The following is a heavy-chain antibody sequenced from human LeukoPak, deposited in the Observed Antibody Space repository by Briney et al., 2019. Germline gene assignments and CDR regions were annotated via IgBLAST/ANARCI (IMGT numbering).Heavy chain of an antibody. V-gene: IGHV3-66*01. CDR2: IYSGGTT. J-gene: IGHJ4*02. CDR3: ARGRYYDSSGYPSRYFDY. Sequence: GGSLRLSCAASGFTVSSNYMSWVRQAPGKGLGWVSVIYSGGTTYYADSVKGRFTISRDNSKNTLYLQMNSLRVEDTVVYYCARGRYYDSSGYPSRYFDYWGQGTLVTVSS. D-gene: IGHD3-22*01. CDR1: GFTVSSNY.